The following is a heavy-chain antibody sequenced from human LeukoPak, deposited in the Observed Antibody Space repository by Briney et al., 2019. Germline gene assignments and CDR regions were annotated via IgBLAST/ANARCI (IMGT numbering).Heavy chain of an antibody. Sequence: GGSLRLSCSASGFTFSSYAMHWVRQAPGKGLDYVSVISSNGGSTYYADSVKGRFTISRDNSKNTLYLQMSSLRAEDTAVYYCVKDVYWGQGTLVTVSS. J-gene: IGHJ4*02. CDR1: GFTFSSYA. CDR2: ISSNGGST. V-gene: IGHV3-64D*06. CDR3: VKDVY.